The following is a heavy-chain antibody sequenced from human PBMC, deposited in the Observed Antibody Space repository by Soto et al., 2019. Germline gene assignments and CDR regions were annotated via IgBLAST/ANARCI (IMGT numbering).Heavy chain of an antibody. V-gene: IGHV3-23*01. CDR3: AKGIYSYGYNSFDY. CDR1: GFTFGSYA. J-gene: IGHJ4*02. Sequence: GGSPRLSCAASGFTFGSYAMSWARQAQGKGLEWVSAISGSGGSTYYADSVKGRFTISRDNSKNTLYLQMNSLRAEDTAVYYCAKGIYSYGYNSFDYWGQGTLVTGLL. CDR2: ISGSGGST. D-gene: IGHD5-18*01.